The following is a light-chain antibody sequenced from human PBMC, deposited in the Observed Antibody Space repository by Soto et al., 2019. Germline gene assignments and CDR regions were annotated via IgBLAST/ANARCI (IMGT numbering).Light chain of an antibody. CDR2: GAS. V-gene: IGKV3-15*01. CDR1: QSVSNN. Sequence: EIVMTQSPATLSVSPGEGATLSCRASQSVSNNLAWYQQKPGQAPRLLIYGASTRATGIPARFSGSGSGTEFTLTISSLQSEDFAIYHCQQYNSWPFTTFAQGPRLEIK. CDR3: QQYNSWPFTT. J-gene: IGKJ5*01.